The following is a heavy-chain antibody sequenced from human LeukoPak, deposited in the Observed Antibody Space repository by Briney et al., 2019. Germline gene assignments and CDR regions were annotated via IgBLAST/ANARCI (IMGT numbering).Heavy chain of an antibody. V-gene: IGHV4-39*07. CDR3: ARSDGGWYFDY. CDR1: GGSISSSSYY. J-gene: IGHJ4*02. Sequence: PSETLSLTCTVSGGSISSSSYYWGWIRQPPGKGLEWIGEINHSGRTNYNPSLKSRVTISVDTSKNQFSLKLSSVTAADTAVYYCARSDGGWYFDYWGQGPLVTVSS. D-gene: IGHD6-19*01. CDR2: INHSGRT.